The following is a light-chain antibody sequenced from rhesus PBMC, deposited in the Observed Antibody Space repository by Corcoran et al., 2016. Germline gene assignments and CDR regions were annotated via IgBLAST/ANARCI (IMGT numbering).Light chain of an antibody. J-gene: IGKJ4*01. V-gene: IGKV3-24*01. CDR2: GAS. Sequence: EIVMTQSPATLSLSPGERATLSCRASQSVSSSLAWYQQNPGQAPRLLTSGASSRATGIPERFSGSGAGTDCTLTISSLEPEDVAVYYGLQHSNWPLTFGGGTKVELK. CDR1: QSVSSS. CDR3: LQHSNWPLT.